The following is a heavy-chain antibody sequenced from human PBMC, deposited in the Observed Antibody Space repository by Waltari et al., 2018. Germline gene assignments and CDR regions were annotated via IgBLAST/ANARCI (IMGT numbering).Heavy chain of an antibody. CDR1: VGSIISGRDS. Sequence: QVQLQESGPGLVKPSQTLSLTCSFSVGSIISGRDSWTWFRRPAGKTLEWIGRIYSSGSTDQNPAHKSRVTIAVDTSKNQFSLKLSSVTAADTAVYYCARALVQSTYGMDVWGQGTTVTVSS. CDR2: IYSSGST. D-gene: IGHD6-6*01. V-gene: IGHV4-61*02. CDR3: ARALVQSTYGMDV. J-gene: IGHJ6*02.